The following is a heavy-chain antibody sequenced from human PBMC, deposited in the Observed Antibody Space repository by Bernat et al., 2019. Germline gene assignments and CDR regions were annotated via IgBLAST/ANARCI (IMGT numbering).Heavy chain of an antibody. V-gene: IGHV3-21*01. CDR1: GFTFSSYC. J-gene: IGHJ4*02. CDR2: ITDSITYM. D-gene: IGHD3-10*01. Sequence: EVQLVESGGGLVTPGGSLRLSCAASGFTFSSYCMTWVRQAPGKGLESVSSITDSITYMYYADSVKGRFTITRDNAKNSLYLQMNRLRAVATAVYYCTTGLITLERGVIILRYLDYWGQGTLVTVSS. CDR3: TTGLITLERGVIILRYLDY.